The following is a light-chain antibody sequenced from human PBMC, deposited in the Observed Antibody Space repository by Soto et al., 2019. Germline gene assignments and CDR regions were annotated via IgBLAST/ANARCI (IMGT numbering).Light chain of an antibody. CDR3: XHALQTPYT. V-gene: IGKV2-28*01. J-gene: IGKJ2*01. CDR2: LGS. CDR1: QSLLHSNGNTY. Sequence: DIVMTQSPLSLPVTPGEPASISCRSSQSLLHSNGNTYLDWYLQKPGQSPQLLIYLGSIRASGXXDRFSGXGSGTXXXLXXXXVEAXDVGXXXXXHALQTPYTFGQGTKLEIK.